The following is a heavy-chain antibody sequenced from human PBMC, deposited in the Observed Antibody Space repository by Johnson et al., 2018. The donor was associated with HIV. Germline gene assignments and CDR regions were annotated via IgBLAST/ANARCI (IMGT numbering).Heavy chain of an antibody. CDR3: ARATWSDDAFDI. CDR1: GFTFSSYA. J-gene: IGHJ3*02. D-gene: IGHD2-8*01. V-gene: IGHV3-64*01. CDR2: ISSNGGST. Sequence: VQLVESGGGLVQPGGSLRLSCAASGFTFSSYAMHWVRQAPEKGLEFVSAISSNGGSTYYANSVKGRFTISRDNARNSLYLQMNSLRAEDTALYYCARATWSDDAFDIWGQGTMVTVSS.